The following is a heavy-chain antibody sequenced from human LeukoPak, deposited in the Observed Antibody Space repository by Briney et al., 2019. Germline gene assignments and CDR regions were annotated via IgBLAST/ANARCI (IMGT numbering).Heavy chain of an antibody. CDR3: AKPMTGAYYYYMDV. CDR2: ISGSGGST. J-gene: IGHJ6*03. V-gene: IGHV3-23*01. D-gene: IGHD3-9*01. CDR1: GFTFSSYA. Sequence: GGSLRLSCTASGFTFSSYAMSWVRQAPGKGLEWVSAISGSGGSTYYADSVKGRFTISRGNSKNTLYLQMNSLRAEDTAVYYCAKPMTGAYYYYMDVWGKGTTVTVSS.